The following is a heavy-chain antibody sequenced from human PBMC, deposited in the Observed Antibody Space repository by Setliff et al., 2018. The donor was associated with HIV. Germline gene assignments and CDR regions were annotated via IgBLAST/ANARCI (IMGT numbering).Heavy chain of an antibody. CDR1: GYSFTSYW. CDR2: IYPGHSDT. V-gene: IGHV5-51*01. CDR3: ARLPGGSVYYVDY. Sequence: GESLKISCKGSGYSFTSYWIGWVRQMPGKGLEWMGIIYPGHSDTTYSPSFQGQVTISADKSISTAYLQWSGLKASSTAIYYCARLPGGSVYYVDYWGQGTLVTVSS. J-gene: IGHJ4*02. D-gene: IGHD3-10*01.